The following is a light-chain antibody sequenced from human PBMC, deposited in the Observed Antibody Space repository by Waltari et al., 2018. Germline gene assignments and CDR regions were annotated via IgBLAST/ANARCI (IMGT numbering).Light chain of an antibody. Sequence: EIVMTQSPAILSVSPGERATLSCRASQSVSNNLAWYQQKPGQAPRLLIYGASARATRVPAMFSGSGSGTDFTLTISSLQSEDFAVYFCQHYNAWPRAFGQGTRVEIK. CDR2: GAS. CDR1: QSVSNN. V-gene: IGKV3-15*01. J-gene: IGKJ1*01. CDR3: QHYNAWPRA.